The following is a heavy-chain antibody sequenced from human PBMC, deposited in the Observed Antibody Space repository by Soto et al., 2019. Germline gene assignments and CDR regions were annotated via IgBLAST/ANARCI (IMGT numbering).Heavy chain of an antibody. V-gene: IGHV1-18*01. CDR1: GYTFTSYG. D-gene: IGHD2-15*01. CDR3: ARVGAGISCYFAGSGYFDY. CDR2: ISAYNGNT. Sequence: QVQLVQSGAEVKKPGASVKVSCKASGYTFTSYGISWVRQAPGQGLEWMGWISAYNGNTNYAQKLQGRVTMTTDTYTSTAYMELRSQRSDDTAVYYCARVGAGISCYFAGSGYFDYWGQGTLVTVSS. J-gene: IGHJ4*02.